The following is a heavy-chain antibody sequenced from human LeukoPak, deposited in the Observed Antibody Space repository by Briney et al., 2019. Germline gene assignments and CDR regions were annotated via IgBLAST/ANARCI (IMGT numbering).Heavy chain of an antibody. CDR1: GFTFNAYS. J-gene: IGHJ6*02. V-gene: IGHV3-21*01. D-gene: IGHD2-15*01. CDR3: ARDSRSGGSFYSMDV. Sequence: GSLRLSCAASGFTFNAYSLTWVRQAPGKGLEWVSSISSGSTYMYSADSMKGRFTISRDNAKNSLYLQMNSLRVEDTAVYYCARDSRSGGSFYSMDVWGQGTTVTVSS. CDR2: ISSGSTYM.